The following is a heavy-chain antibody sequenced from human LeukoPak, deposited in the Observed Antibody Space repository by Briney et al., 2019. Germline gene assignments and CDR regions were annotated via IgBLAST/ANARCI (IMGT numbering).Heavy chain of an antibody. J-gene: IGHJ3*02. CDR3: AKDGAVDPGAFGI. CDR1: GFTFSSYG. Sequence: GGSLRLSCAASGFTFSSYGMHWVRQAPGKGLEWVAVIWYDRSNKYYADSVKGRFTISRDNSKNTLYLQMNSLRAEDTAVYYCAKDGAVDPGAFGIWGQGTMVTVSS. V-gene: IGHV3-33*06. CDR2: IWYDRSNK. D-gene: IGHD4-23*01.